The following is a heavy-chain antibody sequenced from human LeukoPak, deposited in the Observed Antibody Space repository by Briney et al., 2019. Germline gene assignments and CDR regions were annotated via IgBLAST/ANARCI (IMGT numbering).Heavy chain of an antibody. Sequence: QPGESLRLSCAASGFTFSNHGMSWVRQAPGKGLEWVSAISGSGGSTFYADSVKGRFTISRDNSKNTLYLQMNSLRAEDTAVYYCAKERYMVRGVITDWGQGTLVTVSS. CDR2: ISGSGGST. V-gene: IGHV3-23*01. D-gene: IGHD3-10*01. J-gene: IGHJ4*02. CDR3: AKERYMVRGVITD. CDR1: GFTFSNHG.